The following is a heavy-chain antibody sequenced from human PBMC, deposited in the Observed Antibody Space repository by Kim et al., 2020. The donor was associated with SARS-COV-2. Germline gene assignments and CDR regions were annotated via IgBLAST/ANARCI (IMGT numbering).Heavy chain of an antibody. CDR1: GFSFSDHY. CDR3: AIFLSYYDNSDYSN. J-gene: IGHJ4*02. CDR2: SRNKAKSYTT. V-gene: IGHV3-72*01. D-gene: IGHD3-22*01. Sequence: GGSLRLSCTASGFSFSDHYMEWVRQAPGKGLEWVGRSRNKAKSYTTEYAASVKGRFTISRDDSKNSLYLQMNSLKTEDTAVYYCAIFLSYYDNSDYSNWGQGTLVTVSS.